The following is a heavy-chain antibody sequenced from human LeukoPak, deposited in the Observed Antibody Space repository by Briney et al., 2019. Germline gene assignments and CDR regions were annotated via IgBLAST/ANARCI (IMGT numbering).Heavy chain of an antibody. CDR3: ARQYYYDSGRSGWLDP. CDR1: GGSISSYY. J-gene: IGHJ5*02. V-gene: IGHV4-4*09. CDR2: IYTSGST. D-gene: IGHD3-10*01. Sequence: SETLSLTCTVSGGSISSYYWSWIRQPPGKGLEWIGYIYTSGSTNYNPSLKSRVTISVDTSKNQFSLKLSSVTAADTAVYFCARQYYYDSGRSGWLDPWGQGTLVTVSS.